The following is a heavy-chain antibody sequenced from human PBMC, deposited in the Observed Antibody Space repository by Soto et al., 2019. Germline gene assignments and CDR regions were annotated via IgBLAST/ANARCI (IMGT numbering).Heavy chain of an antibody. D-gene: IGHD4-17*01. V-gene: IGHV3-11*06. CDR1: GFTFSDYY. CDR2: ISSSSSYT. Sequence: GSLRLSCAASGFTFSDYYMSWIRQAPGKGLEWVSYISSSSSYTNYADSVKGRFTISRDNAKNSLYLQMNSLRAEDTAVYYCASDKRDPYGDYVDYWGEGTLVTVSS. J-gene: IGHJ4*02. CDR3: ASDKRDPYGDYVDY.